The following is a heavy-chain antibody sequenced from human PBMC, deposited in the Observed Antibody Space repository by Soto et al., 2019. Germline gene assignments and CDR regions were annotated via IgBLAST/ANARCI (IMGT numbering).Heavy chain of an antibody. V-gene: IGHV1-18*01. CDR1: GYTFTSYG. CDR2: IRAYHGNT. Sequence: QVQLVQLGAEVKKPGASVKVSCKASGYTFTSYGISWVRQAPGQGLEWMGWIRAYHGNTNNAQKLQCRVTMTTATSTSKAYMELRSLRSDDTAVDYCARDLPTLEVWGQGTTVTVSS. J-gene: IGHJ6*02. CDR3: ARDLPTLEV.